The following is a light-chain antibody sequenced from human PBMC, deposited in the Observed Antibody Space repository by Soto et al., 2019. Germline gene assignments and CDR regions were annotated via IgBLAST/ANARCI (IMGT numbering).Light chain of an antibody. Sequence: DIQMTQSPSTLSASVGDRVTITCRASQSISSWLAWYQQKPGKAPKLLIYKASSLEGGVPSRFSGSGSGTEFTLTISSLQPDDFATYYCQQYNSYPITLGQGTRLEIK. CDR1: QSISSW. V-gene: IGKV1-5*03. CDR2: KAS. J-gene: IGKJ5*01. CDR3: QQYNSYPIT.